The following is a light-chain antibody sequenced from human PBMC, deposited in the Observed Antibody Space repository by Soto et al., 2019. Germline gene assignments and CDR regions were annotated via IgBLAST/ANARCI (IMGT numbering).Light chain of an antibody. CDR1: QSIRNY. CDR2: TAS. Sequence: DIQMTQSPSSLSASVGDRVTITWRASQSIRNYLNWYQLKPQKAPKLLIYTASRLQSGVPSRFSGSGSGTDYTLTISNLLPEDFSPYYCQQSYITTPITFGQGTRLEIK. V-gene: IGKV1-39*01. CDR3: QQSYITTPIT. J-gene: IGKJ5*01.